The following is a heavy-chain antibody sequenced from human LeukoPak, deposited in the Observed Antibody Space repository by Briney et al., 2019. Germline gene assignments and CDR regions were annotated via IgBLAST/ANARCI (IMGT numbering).Heavy chain of an antibody. Sequence: GGSLRLSCAASGFTFSSYGMHWVRQAPGKGLEWVAFIRYDGSNKYYADSVKGRFTISRDNSKNTLYLQMNSLRAEDTAVYYCAKDGAQYYDILTGYPPLYYYYYMDVWGKGTTVTISS. V-gene: IGHV3-30*02. CDR1: GFTFSSYG. CDR3: AKDGAQYYDILTGYPPLYYYYYMDV. J-gene: IGHJ6*03. D-gene: IGHD3-9*01. CDR2: IRYDGSNK.